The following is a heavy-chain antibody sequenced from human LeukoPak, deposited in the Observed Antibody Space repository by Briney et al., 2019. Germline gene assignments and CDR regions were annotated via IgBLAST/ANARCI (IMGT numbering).Heavy chain of an antibody. Sequence: GASVKVSCKASGYTFTGYYMHWVRQAPGQGLEWMGWINPNSGGTNYAQKFQGRVTMTRDTSISTAYMELSRLRSDDTAVYYCARVPTLWLGDYYYYMDVWGKGTTVTVSS. J-gene: IGHJ6*03. D-gene: IGHD5-18*01. CDR2: INPNSGGT. CDR3: ARVPTLWLGDYYYYMDV. V-gene: IGHV1-2*02. CDR1: GYTFTGYY.